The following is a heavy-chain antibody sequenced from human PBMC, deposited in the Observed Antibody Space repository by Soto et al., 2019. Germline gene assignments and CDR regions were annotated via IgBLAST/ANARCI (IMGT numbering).Heavy chain of an antibody. Sequence: QVQLVESGGGVVQPGRSLRLSCAASGFTFSSYGMHWVRQAPGKGLEWVAVIWYDGSNKYYADSVKGRFTISRDNSKNTLYLQMISLRAEDTAVYYCAREARYYDSSGFGPFDPWGQGTLVTVSS. CDR3: AREARYYDSSGFGPFDP. CDR2: IWYDGSNK. V-gene: IGHV3-33*01. J-gene: IGHJ5*02. CDR1: GFTFSSYG. D-gene: IGHD3-22*01.